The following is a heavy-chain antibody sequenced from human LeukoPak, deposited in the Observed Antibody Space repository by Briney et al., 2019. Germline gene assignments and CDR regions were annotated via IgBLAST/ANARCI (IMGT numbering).Heavy chain of an antibody. CDR3: AMQDGRALYYFDY. CDR2: IYPADSDT. CDR1: GYSFTYHW. V-gene: IGHV5-51*01. Sequence: GESLKISCKGSGYSFTYHWVGWVRQMPGKGLEWMGIIYPADSDTRYSPSFQGQVTISADKSTSTAYLQWSSLKASDTAMYYCAMQDGRALYYFDYWGQGTLVTVSS. J-gene: IGHJ4*02. D-gene: IGHD5-24*01.